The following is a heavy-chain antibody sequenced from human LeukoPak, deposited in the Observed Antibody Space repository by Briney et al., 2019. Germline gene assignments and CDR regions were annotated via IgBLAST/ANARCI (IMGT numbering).Heavy chain of an antibody. CDR2: NKSKTDGGTT. J-gene: IGHJ4*02. V-gene: IGHV3-15*01. Sequence: GGSLSLSCAASGFTFSNAWMSWLPQAPGKGREWVVRNKSKTDGGTTDYAAPVKGRFTISRDDSNNTLYLQMNSLKTEDTAVYYCTTDPEVGAHEFDYYFDYWGQGTVVTVSS. D-gene: IGHD1-26*01. CDR1: GFTFSNAW. CDR3: TTDPEVGAHEFDYYFDY.